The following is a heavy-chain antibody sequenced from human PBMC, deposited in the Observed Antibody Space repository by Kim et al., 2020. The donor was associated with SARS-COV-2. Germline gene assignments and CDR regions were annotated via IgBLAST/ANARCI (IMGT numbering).Heavy chain of an antibody. CDR1: GFTFSDYY. Sequence: GGSLRLSCAASGFTFSDYYMSWIRQAPGKGLEWVSYISSSSSYTNYADSVKGRFTISRDNAKNSLYLQMNSLRAEDTAVYYCAREHDYGDYTDRLPDYWGQGTLVTVSS. V-gene: IGHV3-11*06. CDR3: AREHDYGDYTDRLPDY. CDR2: ISSSSSYT. D-gene: IGHD4-17*01. J-gene: IGHJ4*02.